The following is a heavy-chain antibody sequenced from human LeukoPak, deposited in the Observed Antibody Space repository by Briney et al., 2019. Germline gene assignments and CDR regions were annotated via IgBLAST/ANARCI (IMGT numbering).Heavy chain of an antibody. CDR1: GDSVSSNSAA. CDR2: TYYRSKWYN. CDR3: ARTRYYYGSGSYYNADYYGMDV. V-gene: IGHV6-1*01. D-gene: IGHD3-10*01. Sequence: QTLSLTCAISGDSVSSNSAAWNWLRQSPSRGLEWLGRTYYRSKWYNDYAVSVKSRITINPDTSKNQFSLQLNSVTPEDTAVYYCARTRYYYGSGSYYNADYYGMDVWGQGTTVTVSS. J-gene: IGHJ6*02.